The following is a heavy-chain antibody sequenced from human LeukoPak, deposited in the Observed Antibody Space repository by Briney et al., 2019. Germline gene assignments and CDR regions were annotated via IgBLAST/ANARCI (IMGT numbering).Heavy chain of an antibody. D-gene: IGHD3-10*02. V-gene: IGHV3-23*01. J-gene: IGHJ6*04. Sequence: GGSLRLSCAASGFTFSNSALSWVRQAPGKGLEWVSDISGSGGSTYYADSVKGRFTISRDNSKNTLYLQMNSLRAEDTAVYYCAELGITMIGGVWGKGTTVTISS. CDR2: ISGSGGST. CDR1: GFTFSNSA. CDR3: AELGITMIGGV.